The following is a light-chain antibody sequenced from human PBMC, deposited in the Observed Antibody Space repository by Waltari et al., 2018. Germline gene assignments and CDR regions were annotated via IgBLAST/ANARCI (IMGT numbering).Light chain of an antibody. Sequence: QTVVTQEPSLSVSPGGTVPPTCGLSSGSVPTTYSPRWYQQAPGQAPRTLIFDTNPRSSGVPDRFSGSILDNKAALTITGAQADDESDYYCVLSMGSGIWVFGGGTKLTVL. V-gene: IGLV8-61*01. CDR2: DTN. CDR3: VLSMGSGIWV. CDR1: SGSVPTTYS. J-gene: IGLJ3*02.